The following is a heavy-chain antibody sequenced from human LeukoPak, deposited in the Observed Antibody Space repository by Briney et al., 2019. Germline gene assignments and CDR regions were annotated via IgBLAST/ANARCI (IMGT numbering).Heavy chain of an antibody. V-gene: IGHV3-23*01. J-gene: IGHJ4*02. Sequence: PGGSLRLSCAASGFTFSGYATSWVRQAPGKGLEWVSAISGSGGSTYCADSVKGRFTISRDNSKNTLYLQMYSLRAEDTAVYYCAKDHPRGYCSSTSCSPTFDYWGQGTLVTVSS. CDR3: AKDHPRGYCSSTSCSPTFDY. CDR1: GFTFSGYA. CDR2: ISGSGGST. D-gene: IGHD2-2*01.